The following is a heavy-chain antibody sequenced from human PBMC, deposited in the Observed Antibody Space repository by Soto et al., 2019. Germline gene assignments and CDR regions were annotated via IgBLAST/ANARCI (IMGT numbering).Heavy chain of an antibody. Sequence: GGSLRLSCAASEFTLSSFAMSWVRQAPGKGLEWVSTVSGSGGSTYYADSVKGRFTISRDNSKNTLYLQMNSLRAEDTAVYYCAKGGYAKDAFDIWGQGTMVTVSS. CDR2: VSGSGGST. CDR1: EFTLSSFA. V-gene: IGHV3-23*01. J-gene: IGHJ3*02. CDR3: AKGGYAKDAFDI. D-gene: IGHD5-12*01.